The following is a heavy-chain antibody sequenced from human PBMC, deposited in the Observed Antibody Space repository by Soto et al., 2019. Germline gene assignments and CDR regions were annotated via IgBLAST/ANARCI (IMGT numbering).Heavy chain of an antibody. V-gene: IGHV3-21*01. D-gene: IGHD3-10*01. Sequence: GGSLRLSCAASGFTFSSYSMNWVRQAPGKGLEWVSSISSSSSYIYYADSVKGRFTISRDNAKNSLYLQMNSLRAEDTAVYYCAREPHRGVIATHMDVWGQGTTVTVSS. J-gene: IGHJ6*02. CDR2: ISSSSSYI. CDR1: GFTFSSYS. CDR3: AREPHRGVIATHMDV.